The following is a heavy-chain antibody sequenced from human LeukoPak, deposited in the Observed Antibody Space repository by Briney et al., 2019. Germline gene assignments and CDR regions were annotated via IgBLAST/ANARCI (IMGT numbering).Heavy chain of an antibody. J-gene: IGHJ4*02. Sequence: GGSLRLSCAASGFTFSSYWMSWVRQAPGKGLEWVANIKQDGSEKYYVDSVKGRFTISRDNAKNSLYLQMNSLRAEDTAVYYCAREIIAVAASIDYWGQGTLVTVSS. CDR2: IKQDGSEK. CDR3: AREIIAVAASIDY. V-gene: IGHV3-7*01. D-gene: IGHD6-19*01. CDR1: GFTFSSYW.